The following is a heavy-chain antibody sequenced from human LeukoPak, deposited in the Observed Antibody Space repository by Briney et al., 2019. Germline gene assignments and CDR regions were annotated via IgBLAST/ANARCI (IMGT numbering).Heavy chain of an antibody. CDR1: GFTFSSYA. CDR2: ISYDGSNK. CDR3: ARVDTAMVLFYGMDV. J-gene: IGHJ6*02. D-gene: IGHD5-18*01. Sequence: GGSLRLSCAASGFTFSSYALHWVRQAPGKGLEWVAVISYDGSNKYYADSVKGRFTISRDNSKNTLSLQMNSLRAEDTAVYYCARVDTAMVLFYGMDVWGQGTTVTVSS. V-gene: IGHV3-30-3*01.